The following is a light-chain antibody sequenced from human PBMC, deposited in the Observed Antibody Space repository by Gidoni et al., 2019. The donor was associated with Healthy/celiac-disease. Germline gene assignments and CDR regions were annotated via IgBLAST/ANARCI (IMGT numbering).Light chain of an antibody. Sequence: DIQMTPSPSSLSASVGERVPITCRASQSISSYLNWYQQKPGKAPKLLIYAASSLQSGVPSRFSGSGSGTDFTLTISSLQPEDFATYYCQQSYSTPQGTFGQGTKVEIK. J-gene: IGKJ1*01. CDR2: AAS. V-gene: IGKV1-39*01. CDR1: QSISSY. CDR3: QQSYSTPQGT.